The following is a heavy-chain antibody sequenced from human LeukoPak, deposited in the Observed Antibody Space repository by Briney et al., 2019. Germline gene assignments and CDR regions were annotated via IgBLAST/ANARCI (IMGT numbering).Heavy chain of an antibody. CDR2: IIPIVGIA. Sequence: ASVKVSCKASGGTFSSYAISWVRQAPGQGLEWMGTIIPIVGIANYAQKFQGRVTITADKSTSTAYMELSSRRSEDTAVYYCARDGEMATIYFDYWGQGTLVTVSS. J-gene: IGHJ4*02. CDR1: GGTFSSYA. CDR3: ARDGEMATIYFDY. D-gene: IGHD5-24*01. V-gene: IGHV1-69*04.